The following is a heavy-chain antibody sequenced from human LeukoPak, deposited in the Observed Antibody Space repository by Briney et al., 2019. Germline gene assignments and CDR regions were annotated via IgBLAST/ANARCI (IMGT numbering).Heavy chain of an antibody. CDR3: ARGLYSSSSFFDY. CDR1: GDYIGNSTYY. CDR2: IYSSATT. D-gene: IGHD6-6*01. Sequence: PSETLSLTCTVSGDYIGNSTYYWGWSRQPPEKGLEWIGSIYSSATTYYNPSLKSRVTISLDTSKNQFSLRLSSVTAADTAVYYCARGLYSSSSFFDYWGQGTLVTVSS. V-gene: IGHV4-39*07. J-gene: IGHJ4*02.